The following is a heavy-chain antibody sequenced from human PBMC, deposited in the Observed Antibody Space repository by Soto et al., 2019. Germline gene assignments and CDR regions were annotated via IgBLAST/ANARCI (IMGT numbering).Heavy chain of an antibody. CDR2: INPYSGGT. V-gene: IGHV1-2*02. CDR1: GYTFTGYF. J-gene: IGHJ5*02. D-gene: IGHD1-7*01. Sequence: ASVKVSCKASGYTFTGYFLHWVRQAPGQGLEWMGWINPYSGGTSFAQKFQDRVTLTRDTSITTAYMELSSLTSDDTAVYYCARQWNSRPYKWIDAWGQGTRVTVSS. CDR3: ARQWNSRPYKWIDA.